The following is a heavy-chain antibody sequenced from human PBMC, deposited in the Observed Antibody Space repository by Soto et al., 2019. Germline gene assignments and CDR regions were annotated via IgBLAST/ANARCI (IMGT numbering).Heavy chain of an antibody. CDR2: IYYSGST. J-gene: IGHJ6*02. CDR3: SGWARSCMDF. Sequence: QVQLQESGPGLVKPSETLSLTCTVSGGSISSYYWSWIRQPPGKGLEWIGYIYYSGSTNYNPSLKSRVTLSLDTAKYYCSLKLSSVTAADTAVFYCSGWARSCMDFWGHGTTVTVSS. V-gene: IGHV4-59*01. CDR1: GGSISSYY. D-gene: IGHD3-16*01.